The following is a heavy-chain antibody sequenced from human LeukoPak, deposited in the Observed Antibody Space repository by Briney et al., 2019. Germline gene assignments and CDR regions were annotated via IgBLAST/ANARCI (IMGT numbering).Heavy chain of an antibody. CDR3: ARDITMIMY. CDR1: GGSISNYY. CDR2: IYYSGST. J-gene: IGHJ4*02. Sequence: SETLSLTCTVSGGSISNYYWSWIRQPPGKGLEWIGYIYYSGSTNYNPSLKSRVTISVDTSKNRFSLKLSSVTAADTAVYYCARDITMIMYWGQGTLVTVSS. D-gene: IGHD3-22*01. V-gene: IGHV4-59*01.